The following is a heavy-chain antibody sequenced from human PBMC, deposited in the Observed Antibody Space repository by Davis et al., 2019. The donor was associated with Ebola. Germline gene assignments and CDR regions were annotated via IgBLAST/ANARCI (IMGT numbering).Heavy chain of an antibody. CDR3: TRVGANNGMDV. J-gene: IGHJ6*02. V-gene: IGHV3-11*06. CDR2: IDSSSSYT. D-gene: IGHD1-26*01. CDR1: GFAFSDYY. Sequence: GGSLRLSCAASGFAFSDYYMSWIRQAPGKGLEWVSYIDSSSSYTNYADSVQGRFTISRDNAKNSLYLQMNSLRAEDTAVYYCTRVGANNGMDVWGQGTTVTVSS.